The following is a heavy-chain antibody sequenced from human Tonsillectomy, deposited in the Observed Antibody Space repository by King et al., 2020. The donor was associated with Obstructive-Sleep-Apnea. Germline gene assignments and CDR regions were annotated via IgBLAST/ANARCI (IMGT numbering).Heavy chain of an antibody. D-gene: IGHD4-17*01. CDR3: ARDLVTTGYYYGMDV. CDR1: GFTFSSYS. Sequence: VQLVESGGGLVKPGGSLRLSCAASGFTFSSYSMNWVRQAPGKGLEWVSSISSSSSYIYYADSVKGRFTISRDNAKNSLYLQMNSLRAEDTAVYYCARDLVTTGYYYGMDVWGQGTTVTASS. J-gene: IGHJ6*02. V-gene: IGHV3-21*01. CDR2: ISSSSSYI.